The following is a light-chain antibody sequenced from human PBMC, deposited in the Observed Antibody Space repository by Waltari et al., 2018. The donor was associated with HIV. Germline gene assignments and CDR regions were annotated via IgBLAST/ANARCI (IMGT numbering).Light chain of an antibody. CDR2: YDD. V-gene: IGLV1-36*01. CDR1: SSNIGTNA. CDR3: AAWDDYLNGYV. Sequence: QSVLTQPPSVSEAPRQRVTISCSGSSSNIGTNAVNWYQQVPGKAPKLLIYYDDLLSVGVSDRVSGSKSGTSASLAIRGLQSEDEAEYYCAAWDDYLNGYVFGSGTKVTVL. J-gene: IGLJ1*01.